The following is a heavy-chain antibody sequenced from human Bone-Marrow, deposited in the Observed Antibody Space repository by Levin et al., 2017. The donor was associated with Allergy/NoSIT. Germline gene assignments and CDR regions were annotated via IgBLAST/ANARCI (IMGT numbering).Heavy chain of an antibody. J-gene: IGHJ3*02. D-gene: IGHD5-18*01. CDR1: GGSLSGYY. CDR3: SRSTASDEEAYDI. V-gene: IGHV4-34*01. Sequence: SETLSLTCAVSGGSLSGYYWSWIRQTPGKGLEWLGEINHGGSTNYRPSLRGRLTLSVDTSKDTFSLRLTSIIAADTAMYYCSRSTASDEEAYDIWGQGRMVIVS. CDR2: INHGGST.